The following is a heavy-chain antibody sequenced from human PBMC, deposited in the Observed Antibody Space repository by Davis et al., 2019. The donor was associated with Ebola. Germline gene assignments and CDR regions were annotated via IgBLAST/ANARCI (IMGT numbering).Heavy chain of an antibody. Sequence: HTGGSLRLSCTTSGFTFSDHWMHWVRQAPGKGLEWVSDIKEDGIIIRYAESVRGRFTTSRDNAKNTLYLQMNSLRAEDTAVYYCARETYYYDSSGYSGYFDYWGQGTLVTVSS. CDR2: IKEDGIII. CDR1: GFTFSDHW. CDR3: ARETYYYDSSGYSGYFDY. D-gene: IGHD3-22*01. J-gene: IGHJ4*02. V-gene: IGHV3-74*01.